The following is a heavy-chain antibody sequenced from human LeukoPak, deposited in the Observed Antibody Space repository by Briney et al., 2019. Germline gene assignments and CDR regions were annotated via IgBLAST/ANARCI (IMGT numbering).Heavy chain of an antibody. CDR2: IYYSGST. Sequence: TSETLSLTCTVSGGSVSSGSYYWSWLRQHLGKGLQWIAYIYYSGSTYYNPSLKSRLTISVDTSKNQFSLNLSSVTAADTAVYYCARDTSGDGYSFDYWGQGTLVTVSS. CDR3: ARDTSGDGYSFDY. J-gene: IGHJ4*02. V-gene: IGHV4-31*03. CDR1: GGSVSSGSYY. D-gene: IGHD5-24*01.